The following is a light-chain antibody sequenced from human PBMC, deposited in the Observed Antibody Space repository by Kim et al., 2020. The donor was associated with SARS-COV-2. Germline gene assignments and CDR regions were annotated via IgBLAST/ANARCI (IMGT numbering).Light chain of an antibody. CDR3: QQYGSSPGYS. CDR2: GAS. Sequence: EIVLTQSPGTLSLSPGERATLSCRASQSVSSSYLAWYQQKPGQAPRLLIYGASSRATGIPDRFSGSGSGTGFTLTISRLEPEDFAVYYCQQYGSSPGYSFGQGTKLEI. V-gene: IGKV3-20*01. CDR1: QSVSSSY. J-gene: IGKJ2*03.